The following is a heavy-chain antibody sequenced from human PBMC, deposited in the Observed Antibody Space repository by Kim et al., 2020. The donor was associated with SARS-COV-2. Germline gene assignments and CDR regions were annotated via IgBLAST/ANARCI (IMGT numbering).Heavy chain of an antibody. D-gene: IGHD3-3*01. J-gene: IGHJ5*02. V-gene: IGHV4-59*09. CDR3: ARGSSLTIFGVVGWFDP. Sequence: LTRRVTISVNTAKNQFSLKLSSVTAADTAVYYCARGSSLTIFGVVGWFDPWGQGTLVTVSS.